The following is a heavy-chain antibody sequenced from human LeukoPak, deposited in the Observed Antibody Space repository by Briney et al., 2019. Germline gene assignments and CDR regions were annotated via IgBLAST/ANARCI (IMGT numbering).Heavy chain of an antibody. CDR1: GYTFTSYD. CDR3: ARGAVVAYCGGDCQTDAFDI. CDR2: MNPNSGNT. Sequence: ASVKVSCKASGYTFTSYDINWVRQATGQGLEWMGWMNPNSGNTGYAQKFQGRVTMIRNTSISTAYMELSSLRSEDTAVYYCARGAVVAYCGGDCQTDAFDIWGQGTMVTVSS. J-gene: IGHJ3*02. D-gene: IGHD2-21*02. V-gene: IGHV1-8*01.